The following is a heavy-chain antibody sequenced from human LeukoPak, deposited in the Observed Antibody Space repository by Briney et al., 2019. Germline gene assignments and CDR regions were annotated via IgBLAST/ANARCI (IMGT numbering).Heavy chain of an antibody. CDR1: GGSISSYS. J-gene: IGHJ6*02. CDR2: IYHSGST. D-gene: IGHD4-17*01. Sequence: SETLSLTCTVSGGSISSYSWSWIRQPPGKGLEWIGYIYHSGSTYYNPSLKSRVTISVDRSKNQFSLKLSSVTAADTAVYYCARSTVTTLGYYYGMDVWGQGTTVTVSS. V-gene: IGHV4-30-2*01. CDR3: ARSTVTTLGYYYGMDV.